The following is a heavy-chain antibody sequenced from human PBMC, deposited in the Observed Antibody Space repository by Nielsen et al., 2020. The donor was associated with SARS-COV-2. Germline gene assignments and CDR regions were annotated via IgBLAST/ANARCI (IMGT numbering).Heavy chain of an antibody. CDR1: GFSISNDV. D-gene: IGHD3-10*01. J-gene: IGHJ4*02. Sequence: GGSLRLSCVASGFSISNDVMNWVRQAPGKGLEGVSAISESGGATYYTDSVKGRFTISRDNSRNTLYLEMNSLRADDTAVYYCAKHEGEDWGQGTLVTVSS. CDR2: ISESGGAT. V-gene: IGHV3-23*01. CDR3: AKHEGED.